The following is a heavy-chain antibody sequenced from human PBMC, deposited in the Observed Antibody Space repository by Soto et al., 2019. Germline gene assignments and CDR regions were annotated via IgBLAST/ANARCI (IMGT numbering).Heavy chain of an antibody. D-gene: IGHD5-12*01. CDR1: GGSISSYY. J-gene: IGHJ3*02. CDR2: IYYSGST. Sequence: SETLSLTCTVSGGSISSYYWSWIRQPPGKGLEWIGYIYYSGSTNYNPSLKSRVTISVDTSKNQFSLKLSSVTAADTAVYYCARDSVDGYNLGRFRAFDIWGQGTRVT. CDR3: ARDSVDGYNLGRFRAFDI. V-gene: IGHV4-59*01.